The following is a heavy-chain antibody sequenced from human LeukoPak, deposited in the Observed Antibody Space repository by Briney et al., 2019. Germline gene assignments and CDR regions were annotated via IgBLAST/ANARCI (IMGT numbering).Heavy chain of an antibody. Sequence: SETLSLTCTVSGGSISSYYWSWIRQPPGKGLEWIGYIYYSGSTNYNPSLKSRVTISVDTSKNQFSLKLSSVTAADTAVHYCARDAPQGWFDPWGQGTLVTVSS. CDR1: GGSISSYY. V-gene: IGHV4-59*01. J-gene: IGHJ5*02. CDR3: ARDAPQGWFDP. CDR2: IYYSGST.